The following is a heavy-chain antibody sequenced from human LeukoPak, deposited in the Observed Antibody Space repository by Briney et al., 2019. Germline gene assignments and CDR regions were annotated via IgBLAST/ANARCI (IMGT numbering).Heavy chain of an antibody. Sequence: GGSLRLSCAASGFTFSSYTMNWVRQAPGKGLEWVSYISSSSTNIYYADSVKGRFTISRDNAKNSLYLQMNSLRAEDTAVYYCARVGDDYGDYPTDYWGQGTLVTVSS. D-gene: IGHD4-17*01. J-gene: IGHJ4*02. CDR2: ISSSSTNI. CDR1: GFTFSSYT. CDR3: ARVGDDYGDYPTDY. V-gene: IGHV3-48*01.